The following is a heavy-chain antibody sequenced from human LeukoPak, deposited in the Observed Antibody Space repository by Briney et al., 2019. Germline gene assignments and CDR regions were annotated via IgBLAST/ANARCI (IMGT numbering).Heavy chain of an antibody. CDR1: GFTFSSYW. J-gene: IGHJ6*03. V-gene: IGHV3-74*01. D-gene: IGHD3-3*01. Sequence: GGSLRLSCAASGFTFSSYWMHWVRQAPGKGLVWVSRVNSDGRRTSYAASVKGRFTISRDNDKNTLYLQMNSLRAEDTAVYYCARGEGYYDFWSGSLGGYMDVWGKGTTVTVSS. CDR2: VNSDGRRT. CDR3: ARGEGYYDFWSGSLGGYMDV.